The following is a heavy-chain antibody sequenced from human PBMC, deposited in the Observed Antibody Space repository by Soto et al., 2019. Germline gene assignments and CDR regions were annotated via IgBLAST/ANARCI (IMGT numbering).Heavy chain of an antibody. CDR1: GGSISSGDYY. D-gene: IGHD4-17*01. J-gene: IGHJ5*02. Sequence: QVQLQESGPGLVKPSQTLSLTCTVSGGSISSGDYYWSWIRQTPGKGLEWIGNIYYSGSTYYNPSLKSRVTISVDTSKNQFYLKLSSVTAADTAVYYCAREGYGDLNWFDPWGQGTLVTVSS. V-gene: IGHV4-30-4*01. CDR2: IYYSGST. CDR3: AREGYGDLNWFDP.